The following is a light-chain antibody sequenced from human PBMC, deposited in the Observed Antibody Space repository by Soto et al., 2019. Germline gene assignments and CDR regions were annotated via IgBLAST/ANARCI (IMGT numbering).Light chain of an antibody. CDR1: QSVSSSY. CDR3: KKYDNLPLT. CDR2: GAS. V-gene: IGKV3-20*01. Sequence: EIVLTQSPGTLSLSPGERATLSCRASQSVSSSYLAWYQQKPGQAPRLLIYGASSRATGIPDRFSGSGSGTDFTLTISRLEPEEFATYYCKKYDNLPLTVGGGTKVDIK. J-gene: IGKJ4*01.